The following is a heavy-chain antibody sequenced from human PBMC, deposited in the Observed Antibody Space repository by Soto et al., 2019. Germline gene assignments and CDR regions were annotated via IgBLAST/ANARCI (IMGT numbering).Heavy chain of an antibody. CDR1: GYTFTFRY. J-gene: IGHJ3*02. Sequence: SVKFSCKASGYTFTFRYLHWVRQAPGQALEWMGWITPFKSDTNYAQKFQDRVTITRDRSVSTAYMELSNLRSDDTAMYYCERPPFAGSVAFDIWGQGTMVTVSS. D-gene: IGHD3-3*01. V-gene: IGHV1-45*02. CDR3: ERPPFAGSVAFDI. CDR2: ITPFKSDT.